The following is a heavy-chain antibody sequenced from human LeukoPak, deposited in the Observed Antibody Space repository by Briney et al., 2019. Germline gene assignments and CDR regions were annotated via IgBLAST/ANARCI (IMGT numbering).Heavy chain of an antibody. CDR3: ARRGDCASFVWYYYYYGMDV. V-gene: IGHV1-8*01. Sequence: ASVKVSCKASGYAFTSYDINWVRQATGQGLEWMGWMNPNSGNTGYAQKFQGRVTMTRNTSISTAYMELSSLRSEDTAVYYCARRGDCASFVWYYYYYGMDVWGQGTTVTVSS. J-gene: IGHJ6*02. CDR1: GYAFTSYD. CDR2: MNPNSGNT. D-gene: IGHD2-21*02.